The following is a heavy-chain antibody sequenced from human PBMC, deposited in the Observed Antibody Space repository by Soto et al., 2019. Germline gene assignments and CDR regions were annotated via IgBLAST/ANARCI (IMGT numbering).Heavy chain of an antibody. D-gene: IGHD3-3*02. CDR3: ASMGPHFPNDY. CDR1: GGTFSSYT. J-gene: IGHJ4*02. Sequence: GASVKVSCKASGGTFSSYTISWVRQAPGQGLEWMGRIIPILGIANYAQKFQGRVTITADKSTSTAYMELSSLRSEDTAVYYCASMGPHFPNDYWGQGTLVTVSS. V-gene: IGHV1-69*02. CDR2: IIPILGIA.